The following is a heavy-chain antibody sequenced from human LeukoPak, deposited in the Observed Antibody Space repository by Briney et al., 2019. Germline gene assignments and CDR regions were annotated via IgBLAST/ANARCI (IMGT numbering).Heavy chain of an antibody. CDR3: ARVLTLWFGALDY. D-gene: IGHD3-10*01. J-gene: IGHJ4*02. Sequence: PGGSLRLSCAASGFTFNIYGMHWVRQAPGKGLEWVAFILYDGSNKYYADSVKGRFTISRDNSKNTVYLQMNSLRADDTALYYCARVLTLWFGALDYWGQGRMVSV. V-gene: IGHV3-30*02. CDR1: GFTFNIYG. CDR2: ILYDGSNK.